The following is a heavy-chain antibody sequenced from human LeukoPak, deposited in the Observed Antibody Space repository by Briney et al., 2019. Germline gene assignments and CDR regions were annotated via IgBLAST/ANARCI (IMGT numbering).Heavy chain of an antibody. CDR3: ARAPYSNYVFGWFDP. J-gene: IGHJ5*02. D-gene: IGHD4-11*01. V-gene: IGHV4-59*01. CDR1: GGSISSYY. CDR2: IYYSGST. Sequence: PSETLSLTCTVSGGSISSYYWSWIRQPPGKGLGWIGYIYYSGSTNYNPSLKSRVTISVDTSKNQFSLKLSSVTAADTAVYYCARAPYSNYVFGWFDPWGQGTLVTVSS.